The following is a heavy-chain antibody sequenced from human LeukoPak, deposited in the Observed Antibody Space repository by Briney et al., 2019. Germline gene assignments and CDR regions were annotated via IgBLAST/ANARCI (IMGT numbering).Heavy chain of an antibody. Sequence: GGSLRLSCAASGFTFSNYAMSWVRQAPGKGLEWVSDISGGGGTTYYADSVKGRFTISRDNSKSTLSLQMNSLGAEDTAKYYYAKRDSSGWFSGIDYWGQGTLVTVSS. CDR3: AKRDSSGWFSGIDY. J-gene: IGHJ4*02. CDR1: GFTFSNYA. D-gene: IGHD6-19*01. V-gene: IGHV3-23*01. CDR2: ISGGGGTT.